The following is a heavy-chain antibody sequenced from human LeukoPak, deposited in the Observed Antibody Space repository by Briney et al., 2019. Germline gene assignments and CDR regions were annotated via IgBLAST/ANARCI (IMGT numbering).Heavy chain of an antibody. CDR2: IIPIFGTA. CDR1: GGTFSSYA. D-gene: IGHD3-22*01. Sequence: GASVKVSCKASGGTFSSYAISWVRQAPGQGLEWMGGIIPIFGTANYAQKFQGRVTITADESTSTAYMELSSLRSEDTAVYYCARNYDSSGYSFDPWGQGTLVTVSS. V-gene: IGHV1-69*13. J-gene: IGHJ5*02. CDR3: ARNYDSSGYSFDP.